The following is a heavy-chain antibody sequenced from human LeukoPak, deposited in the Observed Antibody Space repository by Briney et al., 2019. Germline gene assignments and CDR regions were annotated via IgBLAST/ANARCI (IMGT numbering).Heavy chain of an antibody. CDR3: AKGRTQYSSGWLT. Sequence: GGSLRLSCAASGFTFSSYGMHWVRQAPGKGLEWVAVISYDGSNKYYADSVKGRFTISRDNSRNTLYLQMNSLRAEDTAVYYCAKGRTQYSSGWLTWGQGTLVTVSS. CDR2: ISYDGSNK. J-gene: IGHJ5*02. D-gene: IGHD6-19*01. CDR1: GFTFSSYG. V-gene: IGHV3-30*18.